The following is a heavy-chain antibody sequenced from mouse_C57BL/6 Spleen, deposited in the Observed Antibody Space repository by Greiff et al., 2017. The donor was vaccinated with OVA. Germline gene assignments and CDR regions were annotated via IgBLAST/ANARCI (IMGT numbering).Heavy chain of an antibody. CDR3: AREGLGLLDY. J-gene: IGHJ2*01. V-gene: IGHV5-4*01. CDR1: GFTFSSYA. Sequence: DVKLVESGGGLVKPGGSLKLSCAASGFTFSSYAMSWVRQTPEKRLEWVATISDGGSYTYYPDNVKGRFTISRDNAKNNLYLQMSHLKSEDTAMYYCAREGLGLLDYWGQGTTLTVSS. D-gene: IGHD4-1*01. CDR2: ISDGGSYT.